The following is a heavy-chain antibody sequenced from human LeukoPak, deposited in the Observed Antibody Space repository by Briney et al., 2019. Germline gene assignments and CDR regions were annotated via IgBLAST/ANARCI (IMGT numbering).Heavy chain of an antibody. V-gene: IGHV3-23*01. CDR2: ISGSGRST. D-gene: IGHD6-6*01. CDR1: GFTFSHAW. CDR3: AKGGAARPKIV. J-gene: IGHJ4*02. Sequence: GGSLRLSCAVSGFTFSHAWMSWVRQAPGKGLEWVSGISGSGRSTYYADSVKGRFTISRDNSKNTLYLQMNSLRAEDTAVYYCAKGGAARPKIVWGQGTLVTVSS.